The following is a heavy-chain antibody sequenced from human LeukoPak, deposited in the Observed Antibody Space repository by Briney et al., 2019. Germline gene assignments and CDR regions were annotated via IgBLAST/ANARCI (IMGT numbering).Heavy chain of an antibody. D-gene: IGHD3-22*01. CDR1: GFTFSTYS. V-gene: IGHV3-48*04. Sequence: GGSLRLSCAASGFTFSTYSMNWVRQAPGKGLEWVSYISSSSSIINYAESVGGRFTISRDNAKKSLYLQMNSLRVDDTAVYYCVRVESYDRNDYYRPFDCWGQGTLVTVSS. CDR2: ISSSSSII. CDR3: VRVESYDRNDYYRPFDC. J-gene: IGHJ4*02.